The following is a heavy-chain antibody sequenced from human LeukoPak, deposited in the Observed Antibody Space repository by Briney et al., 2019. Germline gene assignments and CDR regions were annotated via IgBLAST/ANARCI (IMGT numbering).Heavy chain of an antibody. J-gene: IGHJ5*02. CDR2: VAYSGNS. CDR3: ARVVRGAVTFNRFDP. Sequence: SETLSLTCTVSGDSINNYYWSWRRQTPGEGLEWIGFVAYSGNSNYNPSLESRVTISVDTSKNQFSLKLNSVTAADTAMYYCARVVRGAVTFNRFDPWGQGTLVTVSS. V-gene: IGHV4-59*01. CDR1: GDSINNYY. D-gene: IGHD3-10*02.